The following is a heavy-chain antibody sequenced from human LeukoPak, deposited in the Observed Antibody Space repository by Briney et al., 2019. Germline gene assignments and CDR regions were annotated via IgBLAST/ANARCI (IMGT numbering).Heavy chain of an antibody. J-gene: IGHJ4*02. CDR2: ISYDGPNK. D-gene: IGHD5-18*01. CDR3: AKEKLPSGYSFLTDY. Sequence: GGSLRLSCSASGFTFSSYEMNWVRQAPGKGLEWVAVISYDGPNKYYADSVKGRFTISRDDSKSTLYLQMNSLRPEDTAVYYCAKEKLPSGYSFLTDYWGQGTLVTVSS. V-gene: IGHV3-30*18. CDR1: GFTFSSYE.